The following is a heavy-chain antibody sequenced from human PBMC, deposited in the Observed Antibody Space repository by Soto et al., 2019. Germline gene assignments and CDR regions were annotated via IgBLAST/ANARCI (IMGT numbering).Heavy chain of an antibody. J-gene: IGHJ6*02. Sequence: GGSLRLSCAASGFTFSSYGMHWVRQAPGKGLEWVAVISYDGSNKYYADSVKGRFTISRDNSKNTLYLQMNSLRAEDTAVYYCARAVDFWSGYRSYGMDVWGQGTTVTVSS. CDR1: GFTFSSYG. V-gene: IGHV3-30*03. CDR2: ISYDGSNK. D-gene: IGHD3-3*01. CDR3: ARAVDFWSGYRSYGMDV.